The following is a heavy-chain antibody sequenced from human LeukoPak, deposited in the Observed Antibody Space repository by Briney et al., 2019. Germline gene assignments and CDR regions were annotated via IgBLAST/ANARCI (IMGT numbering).Heavy chain of an antibody. CDR1: GGSFSGYY. CDR2: INHSGST. J-gene: IGHJ4*02. V-gene: IGHV4-34*01. CDR3: ARGDYGDYFDY. D-gene: IGHD4-17*01. Sequence: SETLSLTCAVHGGSFSGYYWSWIRQPPGKGLEWIGEINHSGSTNYNPSLKSRVTISVDTSKNQFSLKLSSVTAADTAVYYCARGDYGDYFDYWGQGTLVTVSS.